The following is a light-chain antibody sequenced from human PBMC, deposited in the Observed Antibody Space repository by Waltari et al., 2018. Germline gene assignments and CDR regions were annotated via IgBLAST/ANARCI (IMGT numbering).Light chain of an antibody. J-gene: IGLJ2*01. Sequence: QSALTQPRPVSGSPGQSVTISCTGTNSDVGGYDFVSWYQQYPGKAPKLIIYDVYTPPPGVPDRFSGSKSGNTASLSISGLLNEDEADFYCCSYAGADSSVLFGGGTTLTVL. CDR1: NSDVGGYDF. CDR3: CSYAGADSSVL. CDR2: DVY. V-gene: IGLV2-11*01.